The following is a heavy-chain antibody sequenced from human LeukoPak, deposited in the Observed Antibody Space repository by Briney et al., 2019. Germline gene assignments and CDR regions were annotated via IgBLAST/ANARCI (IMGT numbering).Heavy chain of an antibody. CDR1: GFALSSHW. J-gene: IGHJ6*02. V-gene: IGHV3-7*03. CDR2: VNRDGSET. Sequence: PGGSLRLSCAASGFALSSHWMTWVRQVPGRGPEWVANVNRDGSETYYLDSVKGRFTISKDNAKNSLYLQMNSLRAEDTALYHCARNNGMDVCGQGTTVIVSS. CDR3: ARNNGMDV.